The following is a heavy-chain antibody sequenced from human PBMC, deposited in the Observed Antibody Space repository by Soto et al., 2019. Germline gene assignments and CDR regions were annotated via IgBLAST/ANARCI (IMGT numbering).Heavy chain of an antibody. CDR2: ISPIYSAA. CDR1: GGNFRDYV. CDR3: GLDWSVGTFYGAFDM. D-gene: IGHD3-3*01. J-gene: IGHJ3*02. V-gene: IGHV1-69*06. Sequence: QVALKQPGAEVKRPGSSVRVSCEASGGNFRDYVASWLRQAPGQGPGWMGGISPIYSAANYARKFQGRLTITADKPTNSAYMELVRWRSDDTAMYFWGLDWSVGTFYGAFDMWGQGTKV.